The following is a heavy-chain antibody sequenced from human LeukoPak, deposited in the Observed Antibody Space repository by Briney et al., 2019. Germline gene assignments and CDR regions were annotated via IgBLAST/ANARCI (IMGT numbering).Heavy chain of an antibody. J-gene: IGHJ4*02. Sequence: PGGSLRLSCAASGFTFSSYWMHWVRQAPGKGLVWVSRINSDGSSTSYADSVKGRFTISRDNAKNTLYLQMNSLRAEDTAVYYCAREYSSGWYGTHFDYWGQGTLVTVSS. D-gene: IGHD6-19*01. CDR1: GFTFSSYW. V-gene: IGHV3-74*01. CDR2: INSDGSST. CDR3: AREYSSGWYGTHFDY.